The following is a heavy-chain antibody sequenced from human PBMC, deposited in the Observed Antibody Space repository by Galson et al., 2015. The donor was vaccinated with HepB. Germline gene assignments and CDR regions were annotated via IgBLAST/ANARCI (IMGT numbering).Heavy chain of an antibody. CDR2: ISAYNGNT. Sequence: SCKASGYTFTSYGISWVRQAPGQGLEWMGWISAYNGNTNYAQKLQGRVTMTTDTSTSTAYMELRSLRSDDTAVYYCARAPRQGPWLVSNNLGGLFDYWGQGTLVTVSS. V-gene: IGHV1-18*04. CDR1: GYTFTSYG. J-gene: IGHJ4*02. CDR3: ARAPRQGPWLVSNNLGGLFDY. D-gene: IGHD6-19*01.